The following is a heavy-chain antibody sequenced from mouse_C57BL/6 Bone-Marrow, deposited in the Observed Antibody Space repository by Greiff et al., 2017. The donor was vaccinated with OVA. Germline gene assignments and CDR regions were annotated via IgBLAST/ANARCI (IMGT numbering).Heavy chain of an antibody. D-gene: IGHD1-1*01. CDR2: IYPRSGNT. CDR3: ARWGGRDYFDY. Sequence: LVESGAELARPGASVKLSCKASGYTFTSYGISWVKQRTGQGLEWIGEIYPRSGNTYYNEKSKGKATLTADKSSSTAYMELRSLTSEDSAVYFCARWGGRDYFDYWGQGTTLTVSS. CDR1: GYTFTSYG. J-gene: IGHJ2*01. V-gene: IGHV1-81*01.